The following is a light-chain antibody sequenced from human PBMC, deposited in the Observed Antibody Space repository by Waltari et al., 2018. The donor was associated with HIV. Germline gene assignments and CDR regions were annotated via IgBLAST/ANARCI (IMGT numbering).Light chain of an antibody. CDR2: DVT. J-gene: IGLJ2*01. CDR3: SLYKTSSSII. V-gene: IGLV2-14*03. Sequence: QSALTQPASVSGSPGQSITISCTGPTSDIGAYNFVTWYQQHPGKAPKLLIYDVTYRPPVISHRFSGSRSGNTASLTISGLQSEDEADYYCSLYKTSSSIIFGGGTKVTVL. CDR1: TSDIGAYNF.